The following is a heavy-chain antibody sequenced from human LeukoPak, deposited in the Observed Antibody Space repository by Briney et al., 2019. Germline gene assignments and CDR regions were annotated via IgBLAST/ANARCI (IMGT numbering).Heavy chain of an antibody. D-gene: IGHD6-19*01. CDR2: IKQDGSER. Sequence: GGSLRLSCAASGFTFSSYWMSWVRQAPGKGLEWVANIKQDGSERYYVDSVKGRFTISRDNAKNSLYLQMNSLRAEDTAVYYCARALYSSGWYGPAYWGQGTLVTVSS. CDR1: GFTFSSYW. J-gene: IGHJ4*02. V-gene: IGHV3-7*01. CDR3: ARALYSSGWYGPAY.